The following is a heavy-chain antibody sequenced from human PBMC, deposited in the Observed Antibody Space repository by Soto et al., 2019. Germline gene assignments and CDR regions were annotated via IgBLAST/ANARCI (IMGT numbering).Heavy chain of an antibody. CDR2: ISDSGGST. CDR3: AKDLLEEDDYGDPTVLFDY. V-gene: IGHV3-23*01. Sequence: PGGSLRLSCAASGFTFSSYAMSWVRQAPGKGLEWVSAISDSGGSTYYADSVKGRFTISRDNSKNTLYLQMNSLRAEDTAVYYCAKDLLEEDDYGDPTVLFDYWGQGTLVTVSS. D-gene: IGHD4-17*01. J-gene: IGHJ4*02. CDR1: GFTFSSYA.